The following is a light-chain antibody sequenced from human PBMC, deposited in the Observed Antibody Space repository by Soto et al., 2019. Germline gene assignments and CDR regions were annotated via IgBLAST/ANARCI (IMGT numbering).Light chain of an antibody. J-gene: IGKJ5*01. CDR2: AAS. Sequence: DIQMTQSPSSLSASIGDRVTITCRASQGVSNYLAWFQHKPGKAPKPLIFAASNLQSGVPSKFSGSGSGTYFTLSISSLQPEYFSIYYCQQYSGYPITFGQGTRLELK. V-gene: IGKV1-16*02. CDR1: QGVSNY. CDR3: QQYSGYPIT.